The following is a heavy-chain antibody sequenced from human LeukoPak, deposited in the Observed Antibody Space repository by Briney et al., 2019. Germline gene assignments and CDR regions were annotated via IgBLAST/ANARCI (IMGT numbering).Heavy chain of an antibody. CDR1: GFTFSTYG. CDR3: ARRTNYLDY. J-gene: IGHJ4*02. CDR2: ISYDGSNK. Sequence: GGSLRLSCAASGFTFSTYGMHWVRQAPGKGLEWVAVISYDGSNKYYADSVKGRFTISRDNSKNTLYLQMNSLRAEDTAVYYCARRTNYLDYWGQGTLVTVSS. V-gene: IGHV3-30*03.